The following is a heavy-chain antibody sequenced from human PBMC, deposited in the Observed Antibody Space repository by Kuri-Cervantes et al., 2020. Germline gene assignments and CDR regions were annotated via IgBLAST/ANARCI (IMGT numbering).Heavy chain of an antibody. Sequence: ASVKVSCKASAYTFTGYYVHWVRQAPGQGLEWMGWINPNSGGTIYAQKFQGRVSMTRDTSISTAYMDLSRLTSDDTAVYYCARDSWGEIQSWLPAPPGMDVWGQGTTVTVSS. CDR3: ARDSWGEIQSWLPAPPGMDV. V-gene: IGHV1-2*02. D-gene: IGHD3-16*01. J-gene: IGHJ6*02. CDR2: INPNSGGT. CDR1: AYTFTGYY.